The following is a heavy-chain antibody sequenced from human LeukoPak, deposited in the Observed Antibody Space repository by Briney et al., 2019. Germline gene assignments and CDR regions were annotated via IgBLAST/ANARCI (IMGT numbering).Heavy chain of an antibody. D-gene: IGHD6-13*01. CDR1: GFIDSNNY. J-gene: IGHJ4*02. V-gene: IGHV3-66*01. CDR3: ASDLSTWFD. Sequence: PGGSLRLSCVASGFIDSNNYMRWVRQAPGMGLEWVSTISRGGTSFYPDSVKGRFTPSRDNSKNTLYLQMDSLRAEDPAVYYCASDLSTWFDWGQGTQVTVAS. CDR2: ISRGGTS.